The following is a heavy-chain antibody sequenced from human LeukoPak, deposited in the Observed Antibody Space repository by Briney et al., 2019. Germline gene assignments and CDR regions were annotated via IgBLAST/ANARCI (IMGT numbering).Heavy chain of an antibody. CDR1: GFTFSDYY. CDR2: ISSGSTI. D-gene: IGHD5-24*01. V-gene: IGHV3-11*01. CDR3: ARGKGRGYYGMDV. Sequence: GGSLRLSCAASGFTFSDYYMSWIRQAPGKGLEWVSYISSGSTIYYADSVKGRFTISRDNAKNSLYLQMNSLRAEDTAVYYCARGKGRGYYGMDVWGQGTTVTVSS. J-gene: IGHJ6*02.